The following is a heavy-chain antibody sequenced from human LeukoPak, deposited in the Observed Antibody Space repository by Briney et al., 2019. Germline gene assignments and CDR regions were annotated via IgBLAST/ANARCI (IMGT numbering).Heavy chain of an antibody. J-gene: IGHJ4*02. Sequence: PGGSLRLSCAASGFTLSGDCMSWVRQAPGKGLEWVSVIFGAATTYYADSVKGRFTVSRDTSKNTLYLQTNSLRPEDTAVYFCARAIQFGGYFDYWGQGTLVTVST. CDR1: GFTLSGDC. CDR3: ARAIQFGGYFDY. CDR2: IFGAATT. D-gene: IGHD2-15*01. V-gene: IGHV3-53*01.